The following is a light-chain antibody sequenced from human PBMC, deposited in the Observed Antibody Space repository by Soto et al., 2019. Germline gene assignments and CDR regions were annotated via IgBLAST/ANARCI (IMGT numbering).Light chain of an antibody. CDR1: QGISSW. CDR3: QKYDRAPLT. V-gene: IGKV1-27*01. CDR2: GSS. J-gene: IGKJ4*01. Sequence: DIQMTQSPSSVSASIGDRVTIPCRASQGISSWLAWYQQKPGKVPKLLIYGSSTLQSGVPSRFSGSGNGTDFNVTITSLQPEDVATYFCQKYDRAPLTFGGGTKVDI.